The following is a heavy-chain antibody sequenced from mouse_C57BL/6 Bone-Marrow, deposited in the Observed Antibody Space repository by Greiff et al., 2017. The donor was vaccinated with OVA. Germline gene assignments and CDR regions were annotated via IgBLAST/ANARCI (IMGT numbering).Heavy chain of an antibody. J-gene: IGHJ2*01. D-gene: IGHD1-1*01. CDR1: GYTFTSYW. CDR3: ASHYGSSSYFDY. Sequence: VQLQQSGAELVRPGSSVKLSCKASGYTFTSYWMDWVKQRPGQGLEWIGNIYPSDSETHYNQKFKDKATLTVDKSSSTAYMQLSSLTSEDSAVYYCASHYGSSSYFDYWGQGTTLTVSS. V-gene: IGHV1-61*01. CDR2: IYPSDSET.